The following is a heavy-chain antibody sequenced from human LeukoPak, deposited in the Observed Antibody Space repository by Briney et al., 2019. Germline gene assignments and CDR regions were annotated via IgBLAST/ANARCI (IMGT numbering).Heavy chain of an antibody. V-gene: IGHV4-30-2*01. J-gene: IGHJ3*02. Sequence: PSETLSLTCTVSGGSISSGGYYWSWIRQPPGKGLEWIGYIYHSGSTYYNPSLKSRVTISVDRSKNQFSLKLSSVTAADTAVYYCAREEILDAFDIWGQGTMVTVSS. CDR1: GGSISSGGYY. CDR3: AREEILDAFDI. D-gene: IGHD2-8*02. CDR2: IYHSGST.